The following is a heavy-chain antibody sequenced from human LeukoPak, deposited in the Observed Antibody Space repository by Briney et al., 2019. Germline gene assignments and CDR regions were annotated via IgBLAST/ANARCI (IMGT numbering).Heavy chain of an antibody. CDR1: GFTVSSNY. J-gene: IGHJ4*02. CDR2: IYSGGST. CDR3: ARVRKFHSWPFEY. D-gene: IGHD6-13*01. Sequence: PGGSLRLSCAASGFTVSSNYMSWVRQAPGKGLEWVSVIYSGGSTYYADSVKGRFTISRDNSKNTLYLQMNSLRAEDTAVYYCARVRKFHSWPFEYWGQGTLVTVSS. V-gene: IGHV3-53*01.